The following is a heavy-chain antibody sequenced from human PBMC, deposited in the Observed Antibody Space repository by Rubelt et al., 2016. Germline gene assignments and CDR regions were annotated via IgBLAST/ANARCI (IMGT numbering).Heavy chain of an antibody. CDR3: ARGGKFGELLIDS. D-gene: IGHD3-10*01. CDR1: GFTFDDYG. J-gene: IGHJ4*02. Sequence: EVQLVESGGSVERPGGSLRLSCAASGFTFDDYGMSWVRQAPGKGMEWVCGINRNGGSPLSADSVKGRFTIYRDKAKNSLYLQMNTLRAEDTAVDYCARGGKFGELLIDSWGQGTLVTVSS. V-gene: IGHV3-20*04. CDR2: INRNGGSP.